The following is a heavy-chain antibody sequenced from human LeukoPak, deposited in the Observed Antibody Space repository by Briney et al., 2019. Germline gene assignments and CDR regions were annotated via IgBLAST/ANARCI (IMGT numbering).Heavy chain of an antibody. CDR2: INPNSGGT. CDR3: ARDPSIAARPYYSDY. V-gene: IGHV1-2*02. Sequence: ASVKVSCKASGYTFTGYHKHWVRQPPGQGLEWMGWINPNSGGTNNAQKFQGRVTMTRDTSISTAYMELSRLRSDDTAVYYCARDPSIAARPYYSDYWGQGTLVTVSS. CDR1: GYTFTGYH. D-gene: IGHD6-6*01. J-gene: IGHJ4*02.